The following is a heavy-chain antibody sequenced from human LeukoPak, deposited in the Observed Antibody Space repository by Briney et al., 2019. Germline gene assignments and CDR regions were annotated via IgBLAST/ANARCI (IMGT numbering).Heavy chain of an antibody. J-gene: IGHJ5*02. CDR1: GYTFTGYY. V-gene: IGHV1-2*02. CDR2: INPNSGGT. D-gene: IGHD2-15*01. Sequence: ASVKVSCKASGYTFTGYYMHWVRQAPGQGLEWMGWINPNSGGTNYAQKFQGRVTMTRDTSISTAYMELSRLRSDDTAVYYCARKRLHCSGGSCYSVSSWFDPWGQGTLVTVSS. CDR3: ARKRLHCSGGSCYSVSSWFDP.